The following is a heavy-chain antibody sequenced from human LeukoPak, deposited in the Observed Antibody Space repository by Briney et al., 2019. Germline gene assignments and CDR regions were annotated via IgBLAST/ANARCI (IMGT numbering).Heavy chain of an antibody. Sequence: GESLKISCRGSGYSFTTYWIGWVRQMPGKGLEWVGIIYPGDSDARYNPAFQGRVTISADKSISAAYLEWSSLKTSDTAIYFCARDYGGRSHFDFWGQGTLVTVSS. CDR1: GYSFTTYW. CDR3: ARDYGGRSHFDF. J-gene: IGHJ4*02. V-gene: IGHV5-51*01. CDR2: IYPGDSDA. D-gene: IGHD4-23*01.